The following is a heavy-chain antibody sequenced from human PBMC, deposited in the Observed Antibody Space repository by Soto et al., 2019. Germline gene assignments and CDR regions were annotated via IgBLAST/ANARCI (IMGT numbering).Heavy chain of an antibody. D-gene: IGHD2-2*01. V-gene: IGHV3-30-3*01. CDR1: GFTFSSYA. CDR2: ISYDGSNK. Sequence: VPLVESGGGVVQPGRSLRLSCAASGFTFSSYAMHWVRQAPGKGLEWVAVISYDGSNKYYADSVKGRFTISRDNSKNTLYLKMNSLRAEDTAVYYCARDGDIVVVPAARRANCFDYWGQGTLVTVSS. CDR3: ARDGDIVVVPAARRANCFDY. J-gene: IGHJ4*02.